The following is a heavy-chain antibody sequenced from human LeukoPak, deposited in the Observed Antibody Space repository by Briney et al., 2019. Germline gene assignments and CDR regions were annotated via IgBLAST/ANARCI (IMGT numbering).Heavy chain of an antibody. V-gene: IGHV3-9*01. J-gene: IGHJ4*02. CDR2: ISWNSASI. CDR1: GFTFHHYA. D-gene: IGHD5-12*01. Sequence: PGRSLRLSCAASGFTFHHYAIHWVRQVPGKGLEWVSGISWNSASIGYADSVKGRFTISGDNAKNSVYLQMNSLRAEDTALYYCAKDKAPLYSGYDWDLDFWGQGTLVTVSS. CDR3: AKDKAPLYSGYDWDLDF.